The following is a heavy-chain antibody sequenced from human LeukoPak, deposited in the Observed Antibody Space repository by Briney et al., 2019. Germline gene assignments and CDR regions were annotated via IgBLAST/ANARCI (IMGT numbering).Heavy chain of an antibody. CDR2: INSDGSST. CDR3: ARGGITAMDGC. J-gene: IGHJ4*02. Sequence: GGSLRLSCAASGFTFSNYWMHWVRQAPGKGLVWVSRINSDGSSTTYADSVKGRFTMSRDNAKNTLYLQMNSLIAEDTAVYYCARGGITAMDGCWGQGTLVTVSS. V-gene: IGHV3-74*01. CDR1: GFTFSNYW. D-gene: IGHD5-18*01.